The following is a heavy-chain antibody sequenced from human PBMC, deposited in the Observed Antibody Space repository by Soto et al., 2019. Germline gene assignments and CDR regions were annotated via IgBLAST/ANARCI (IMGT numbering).Heavy chain of an antibody. Sequence: SETLSLTCTVSGGSISSYYWSWIRQPPGKGLEWIGYIYYSGSTNYNPSLKSRVTISVDTSKNQFSLKLSSVTAADTAVYYCARNLPAADAFDIWGQGTMVTVSS. J-gene: IGHJ3*02. D-gene: IGHD2-2*01. CDR1: GGSISSYY. CDR3: ARNLPAADAFDI. V-gene: IGHV4-59*01. CDR2: IYYSGST.